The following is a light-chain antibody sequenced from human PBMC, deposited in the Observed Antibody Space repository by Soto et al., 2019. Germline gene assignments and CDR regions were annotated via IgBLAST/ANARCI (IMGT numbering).Light chain of an antibody. CDR2: DVS. CDR1: QSLSSTY. Sequence: EIVLTQSPGTLSLSPGERATLFCRASQSLSSTYLAWYQQRPGQAPRLLIYDVSTRATGIPTRFSGSGSGTEFTLTISSLQSEDFAAYYCQQYNNWPRTFGGGTKV. CDR3: QQYNNWPRT. J-gene: IGKJ4*01. V-gene: IGKV3D-15*01.